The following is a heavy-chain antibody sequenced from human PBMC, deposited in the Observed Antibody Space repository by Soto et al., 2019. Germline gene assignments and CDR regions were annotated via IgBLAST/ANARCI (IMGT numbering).Heavy chain of an antibody. CDR2: INPNSGGT. V-gene: IGHV1-2*02. CDR1: GYTFTGYY. D-gene: IGHD5-12*01. CDR3: ARVGIVATITSYYYYGMDV. J-gene: IGHJ6*02. Sequence: AASVKVSCKASGYTFTGYYMHWVRQAPGQGLEWMGWINPNSGGTNYAQKFQGRVTMTRDTSISTAYMELSRLRSDDTAVYYCARVGIVATITSYYYYGMDVWGQGTTVTVSS.